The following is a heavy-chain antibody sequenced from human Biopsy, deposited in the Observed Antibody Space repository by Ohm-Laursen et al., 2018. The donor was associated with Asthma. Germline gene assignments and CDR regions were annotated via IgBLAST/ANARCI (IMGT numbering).Heavy chain of an antibody. CDR3: VRHQYSSSWSTFDY. V-gene: IGHV4-39*01. CDR2: MYHSGSP. CDR1: GGSITSSSYY. J-gene: IGHJ4*02. Sequence: TLSLTCTVSGGSITSSSYYWGWIRQPPGKGMEWIGSMYHSGSPYYHPSLKSRATISVDTSKNPLSLKMSSVTAADTAVYFCVRHQYSSSWSTFDYWGQGALVTVSS. D-gene: IGHD3-22*01.